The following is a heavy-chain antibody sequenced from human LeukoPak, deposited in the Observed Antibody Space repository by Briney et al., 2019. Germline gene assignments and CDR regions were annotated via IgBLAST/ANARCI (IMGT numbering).Heavy chain of an antibody. J-gene: IGHJ4*02. CDR2: IYYSGST. Sequence: SETLSLTCTVSGGSISSYYWSWIRQPPGKGLEWIGYIYYSGSTNYNPSLKSRVTISVDTSKNQFSLKLSSVTAADTAVYYCARGSVVPAAIWFDYWGQGTLVTVSS. CDR1: GGSISSYY. V-gene: IGHV4-59*01. CDR3: ARGSVVPAAIWFDY. D-gene: IGHD2-2*02.